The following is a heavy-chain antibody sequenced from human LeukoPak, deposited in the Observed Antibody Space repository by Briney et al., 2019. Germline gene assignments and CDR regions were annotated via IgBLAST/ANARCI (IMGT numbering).Heavy chain of an antibody. D-gene: IGHD3-3*01. CDR3: ARGPHRRTYDRDNWFDP. CDR1: GYTFTSYY. V-gene: IGHV1-46*01. Sequence: ASVKVSYKASGYTFTSYYMYWVRQAPGQGLEWMGIINPSGDNTNYAQEFQGRVTMTRDMSTTTVYMELSSLRSEDTAVYYCARGPHRRTYDRDNWFDPWGQGTLVTVSS. J-gene: IGHJ5*02. CDR2: INPSGDNT.